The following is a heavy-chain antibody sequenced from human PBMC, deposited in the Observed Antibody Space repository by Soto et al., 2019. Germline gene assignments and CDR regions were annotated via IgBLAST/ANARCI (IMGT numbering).Heavy chain of an antibody. Sequence: RLSCAASGFTFSSYAMSWVRQAPGKGLEWVSAISGSGGSTYYADSVKGRFTISRDNSKNTLYLQMNSLRAEDTAVYYCAKVSTYYYDSSGPGGPWGQGTLVTVSS. CDR3: AKVSTYYYDSSGPGGP. CDR1: GFTFSSYA. CDR2: ISGSGGST. D-gene: IGHD3-22*01. V-gene: IGHV3-23*01. J-gene: IGHJ5*02.